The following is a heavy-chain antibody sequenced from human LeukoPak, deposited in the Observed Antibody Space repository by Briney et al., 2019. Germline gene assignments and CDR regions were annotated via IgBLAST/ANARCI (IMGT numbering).Heavy chain of an antibody. J-gene: IGHJ4*02. V-gene: IGHV3-66*02. CDR3: ARDYTYYDFSFPY. Sequence: PGGSLRLSCAASGFTVNSNYMSWVRQAPGKGLEWVSVIYSGGSTYYADSVKGRFTISRDNSKNTLYLQMNSLRAEDTAVYYCARDYTYYDFSFPYWGQGTLDTVSS. CDR2: IYSGGST. CDR1: GFTVNSNY. D-gene: IGHD3-3*01.